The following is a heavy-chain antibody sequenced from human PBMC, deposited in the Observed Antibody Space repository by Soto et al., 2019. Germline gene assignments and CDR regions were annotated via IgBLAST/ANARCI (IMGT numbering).Heavy chain of an antibody. V-gene: IGHV4-4*02. CDR3: AVEYENYYYGMDV. Sequence: SETLSLTCAVSVGSISISNWWSWFRQPPVKGLEWIGEIYHSGSTNYNPSLKSRVTISVDKSKNQFSLKLSSVTAADTAVYYCAVEYENYYYGMDVWGQGTTVTVSS. D-gene: IGHD6-6*01. CDR2: IYHSGST. CDR1: VGSISISNW. J-gene: IGHJ6*02.